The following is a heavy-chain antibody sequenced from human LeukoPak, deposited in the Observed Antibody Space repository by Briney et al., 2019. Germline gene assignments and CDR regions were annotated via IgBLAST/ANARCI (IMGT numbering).Heavy chain of an antibody. V-gene: IGHV3-23*01. J-gene: IGHJ4*02. Sequence: LSGRSLRLSCAASGFTFSSYAMHWVRQAPGKGLEWVSAISGSGGTTYYADPVKGRFTISRDNSKNTLYLQMNSLRAEDTAVYYCAKDMSMVRGVRFDYWGQGTLVTVSS. CDR2: ISGSGGTT. CDR1: GFTFSSYA. CDR3: AKDMSMVRGVRFDY. D-gene: IGHD3-10*01.